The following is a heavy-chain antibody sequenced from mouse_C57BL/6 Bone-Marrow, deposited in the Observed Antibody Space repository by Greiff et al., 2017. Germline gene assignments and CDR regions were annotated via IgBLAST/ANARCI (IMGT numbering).Heavy chain of an antibody. CDR2: IYPSDSET. V-gene: IGHV1-61*01. CDR1: GYTFTSYW. D-gene: IGHD2-13*01. CDR3: ASKLMTSYYFDY. Sequence: QVQLQQPGAELVRPGSSVKLSCKASGYTFTSYWMDWVKQRPGQGLEWIGNIYPSDSETHYNPKFQDKATLTVDKSSSTAYLQLSRLISDASAVYYCASKLMTSYYFDYWGQGTTLTVSS. J-gene: IGHJ2*01.